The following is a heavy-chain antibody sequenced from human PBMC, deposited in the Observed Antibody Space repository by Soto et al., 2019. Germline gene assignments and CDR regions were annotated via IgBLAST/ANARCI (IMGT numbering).Heavy chain of an antibody. V-gene: IGHV1-18*04. CDR2: ISAYNGNT. J-gene: IGHJ4*02. CDR1: GYTFTSYG. CDR3: ARDQTYYDFWSGYYFDY. Sequence: QVQLVQSGAEVKKPGASVKVSCKASGYTFTSYGISWVRQAPGQGLEWLGWISAYNGNTNYAQKLQCRVTMTTDTSTSTAYMELRSLRSDDTAVYYCARDQTYYDFWSGYYFDYWGQGTLVTVSS. D-gene: IGHD3-3*01.